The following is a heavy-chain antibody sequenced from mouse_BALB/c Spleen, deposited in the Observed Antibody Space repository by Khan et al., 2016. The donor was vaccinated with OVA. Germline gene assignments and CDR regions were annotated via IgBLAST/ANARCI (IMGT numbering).Heavy chain of an antibody. CDR1: GFTFNSYG. Sequence: EVELVESGGGLVQPGRSQKLSCAASGFTFNSYGMHWVRQAPEKGLEWVAYISGDSNTIYYADTVKGRFTISRDNPKNTLFLQMTSLMSEDTAMCYCATSYFYGYYFDYWGPGTTLTVS. V-gene: IGHV5-17*02. D-gene: IGHD1-1*01. J-gene: IGHJ2*01. CDR2: ISGDSNTI. CDR3: ATSYFYGYYFDY.